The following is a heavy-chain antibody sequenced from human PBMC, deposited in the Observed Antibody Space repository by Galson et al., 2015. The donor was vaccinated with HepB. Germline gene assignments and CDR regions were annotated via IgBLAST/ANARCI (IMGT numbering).Heavy chain of an antibody. CDR2: VSWNSNNV. D-gene: IGHD3-10*01. CDR3: AKVQGSRRHYDAFDI. V-gene: IGHV3-9*01. Sequence: SLRLSGADYGFTCDDYAMHWVPQAPGEGLEWVPGVSWNSNNVGYAGSVKGRFTISRDNAKNSLYLQMNSLRAEDTALYYCAKVQGSRRHYDAFDIWGQGTMVTVSS. J-gene: IGHJ3*02. CDR1: GFTCDDYA.